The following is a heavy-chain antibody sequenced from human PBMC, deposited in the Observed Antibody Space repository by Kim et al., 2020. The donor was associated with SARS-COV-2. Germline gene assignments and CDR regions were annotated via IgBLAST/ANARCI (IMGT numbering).Heavy chain of an antibody. V-gene: IGHV4-4*02. CDR1: GGSISSSNW. Sequence: SETLSLTCAVSGGSISSSNWWCLVRHPPGKGLWCGWDNYHSGSTNYTPSLKSRVTISVATSKHHFSMKMCFVAAADTVFYYCGSNNCLYAFDIWGQGTMVTVSS. J-gene: IGHJ3*02. D-gene: IGHD1-20*01. CDR2: NYHSGST. CDR3: GSNNCLYAFDI.